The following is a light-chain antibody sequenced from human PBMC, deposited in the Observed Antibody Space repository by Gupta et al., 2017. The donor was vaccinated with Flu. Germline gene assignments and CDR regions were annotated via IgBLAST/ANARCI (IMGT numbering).Light chain of an antibody. CDR3: YSYGNSIRDPAV. CDR1: SSNIGAGYD. CDR2: CNS. Sequence: QSVLTQPPSVSGAPGQRVTISCTGSSSNIGAGYDVHWYHQLPATAPQLLILCNSNRRSGGPHRFFCATYCASASPVANSRHDEDEADEYCYSYGNSIRDPAVFGSGTKVTVL. V-gene: IGLV1-40*01. J-gene: IGLJ6*01.